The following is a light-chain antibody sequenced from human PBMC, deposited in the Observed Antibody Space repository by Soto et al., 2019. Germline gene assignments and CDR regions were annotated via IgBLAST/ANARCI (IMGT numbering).Light chain of an antibody. CDR3: ATWDDSLNGFYV. Sequence: QSVLTQPPSASGTPGQGVTISCSGSTSNIGSNYVYWYQQLPGTAPKLLIYSNNQRPSGVPDRFSGSKSGTSASLAISGLRSDDEADYFCATWDDSLNGFYVFGTGTKHTVL. CDR1: TSNIGSNY. CDR2: SNN. J-gene: IGLJ1*01. V-gene: IGLV1-47*02.